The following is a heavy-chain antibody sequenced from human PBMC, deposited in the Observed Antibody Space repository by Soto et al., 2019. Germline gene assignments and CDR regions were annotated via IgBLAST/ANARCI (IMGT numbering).Heavy chain of an antibody. CDR3: ARQGSYGDHDY. J-gene: IGHJ4*02. V-gene: IGHV3-21*01. CDR2: ISSSSSYI. CDR1: GFTFSSYS. D-gene: IGHD4-17*01. Sequence: EVQLVESGGGLVKPGGSLRLSCAASGFTFSSYSINWVRQAPGKGLEWVSSISSSSSYIYYADSVKGRFTISRDNAKNSRYLQMNSRRAEDTAMYYCARQGSYGDHDYWGQGTLVTVSS.